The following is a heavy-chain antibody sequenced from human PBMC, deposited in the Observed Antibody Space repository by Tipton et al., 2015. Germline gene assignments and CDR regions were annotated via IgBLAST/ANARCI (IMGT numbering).Heavy chain of an antibody. CDR3: ARRTVTSGWYYFDY. J-gene: IGHJ4*02. CDR1: GGSISSGGYY. D-gene: IGHD6-19*01. CDR2: IYYSGST. V-gene: IGHV4-31*03. Sequence: TLSLTCTVSGGSISSGGYYWSWIRQHPGKGLEWIGYIYYSGSTYYNPSLKSRVTISVDMSKNQISLKVTSVTAADTAAYFCARRTVTSGWYYFDYWGQGTLVTVSS.